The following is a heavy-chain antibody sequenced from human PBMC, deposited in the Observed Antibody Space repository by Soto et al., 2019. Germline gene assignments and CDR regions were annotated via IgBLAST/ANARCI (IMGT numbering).Heavy chain of an antibody. V-gene: IGHV3-30-3*01. CDR2: ISYDGSNK. CDR3: ARGGTTPNTYYDFWSGPDY. D-gene: IGHD3-3*01. CDR1: GFTFSSCA. J-gene: IGHJ4*02. Sequence: QVQLVESGGGVVQPGRSLRLSCAASGFTFSSCAMHWVRQAPGKGLEWVAVISYDGSNKYYADSVKGRFTISRDNSKNTLYLQMNSLRAEDTAVYYCARGGTTPNTYYDFWSGPDYWGQGTLVTVSS.